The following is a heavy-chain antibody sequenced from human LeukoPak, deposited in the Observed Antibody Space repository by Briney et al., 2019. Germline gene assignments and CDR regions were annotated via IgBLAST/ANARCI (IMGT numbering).Heavy chain of an antibody. Sequence: PGGSLRLSCAASGFTFSSYAMSWVRQTPGRGLEWVSAIGGRGAGTYYADSVKGRFTISRDNAKNTLHLQMNSLRGEDTAKYYCARSVGYCSGESCYWGAFDMWGQGTMVAVSS. J-gene: IGHJ3*02. D-gene: IGHD2-15*01. V-gene: IGHV3-23*01. CDR1: GFTFSSYA. CDR2: IGGRGAGT. CDR3: ARSVGYCSGESCYWGAFDM.